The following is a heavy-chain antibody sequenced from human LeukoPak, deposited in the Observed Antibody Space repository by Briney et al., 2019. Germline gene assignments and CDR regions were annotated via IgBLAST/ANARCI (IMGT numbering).Heavy chain of an antibody. V-gene: IGHV4-34*01. CDR1: GGSISSYY. D-gene: IGHD3-10*01. CDR3: AFMVRELDTSNWFDP. Sequence: KPAETLSLTCTVSGGSISSYYWNWIRQPPGKGLECIGEINHSGSTNYNPSLKSRVTISVDTSKNQFSLKLSSVTAADTAVYYCAFMVRELDTSNWFDPWGQGTLVTVSS. J-gene: IGHJ5*02. CDR2: INHSGST.